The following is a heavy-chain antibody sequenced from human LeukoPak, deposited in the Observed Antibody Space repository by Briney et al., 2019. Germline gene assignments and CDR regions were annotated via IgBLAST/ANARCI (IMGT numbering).Heavy chain of an antibody. CDR2: VYTSGT. J-gene: IGHJ3*02. V-gene: IGHV4-61*02. Sequence: PSETLSLTCTVSGGSISSGSYYWSWIRQPAGKGLEWIERVYTSGTDYNPSLNSRVTMSLDTSKNQFSLNLTSVTAADTAVYYCARGYCSITSCYSFDIWGQGTEVTVSS. D-gene: IGHD2-2*02. CDR3: ARGYCSITSCYSFDI. CDR1: GGSISSGSYY.